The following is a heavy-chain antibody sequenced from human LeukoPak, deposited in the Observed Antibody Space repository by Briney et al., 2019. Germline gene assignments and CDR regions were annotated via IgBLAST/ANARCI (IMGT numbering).Heavy chain of an antibody. J-gene: IGHJ4*02. CDR1: GGTFSSHA. CDR3: ASARHQNLGYCSSTNCYRFDY. D-gene: IGHD2-2*01. Sequence: GASVKVSCKASGGTFSSHAIGWVRQAPGQGLEWMGGIIPIFGTTNYAQKFQGRVTITTDESTSTAYMELSSLRSEDTAVYYCASARHQNLGYCSSTNCYRFDYWGQGTLVTVSS. V-gene: IGHV1-69*05. CDR2: IIPIFGTT.